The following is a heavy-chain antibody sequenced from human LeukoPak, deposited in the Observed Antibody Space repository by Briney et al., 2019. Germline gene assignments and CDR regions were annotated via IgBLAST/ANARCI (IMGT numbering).Heavy chain of an antibody. J-gene: IGHJ1*01. CDR2: IIPVFATA. CDR1: GGTFGSYV. V-gene: IGHV1-69*05. D-gene: IGHD6-19*01. CDR3: ARETGYNSGWYRGYLQH. Sequence: GASVKVSCKASGGTFGSYVISWVRQAPGQGLEWVGGIIPVFATAKYAQKFQGRVTITTDESTSTVYMELNSLRSGDTAVYFCARETGYNSGWYRGYLQHWGQGTLVTVSS.